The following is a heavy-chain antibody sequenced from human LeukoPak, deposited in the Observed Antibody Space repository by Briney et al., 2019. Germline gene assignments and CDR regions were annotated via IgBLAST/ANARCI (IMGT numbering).Heavy chain of an antibody. CDR2: IYHSGST. CDR1: GGSISSYY. D-gene: IGHD4-17*01. J-gene: IGHJ4*02. CDR3: ARVWGDYYYFDY. Sequence: PSETLSLTCTVSGGSISSYYWSWVRQPPGKGLEWIGEIYHSGSTNYNPSLKSRVTISVDKSKNQFSLKLSSVTAADTAVYYCARVWGDYYYFDYWGQGTLVTVSS. V-gene: IGHV4-4*02.